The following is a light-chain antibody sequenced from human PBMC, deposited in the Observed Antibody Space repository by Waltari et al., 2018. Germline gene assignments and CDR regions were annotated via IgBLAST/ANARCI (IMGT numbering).Light chain of an antibody. CDR2: IIS. V-gene: IGKV3-20*01. Sequence: EIVLTQSPGTLSLSPGERATLSCRASQSISRYLAWYQQKPGQAPRLLIYIISSRATGIPDRFSGSGSWTDFTLTISRLEPEDFAVYYCQQYGSSPYTFGQGTKLE. CDR1: QSISRY. CDR3: QQYGSSPYT. J-gene: IGKJ2*01.